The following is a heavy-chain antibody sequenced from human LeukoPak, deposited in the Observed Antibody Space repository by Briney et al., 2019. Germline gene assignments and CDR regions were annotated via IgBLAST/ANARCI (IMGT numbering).Heavy chain of an antibody. D-gene: IGHD1-1*01. CDR2: IYYSGST. CDR3: VRGPTRYYFDY. J-gene: IGHJ4*02. CDR1: GGSISSYY. V-gene: IGHV4-59*01. Sequence: PSETLSLTCTVSGGSISSYYWSWIRQPPGKGLEWIGYIYYSGSTNYNPSLKSRVTISVDTCKNQFSLKLSFVTTADTAVYFCVRGPTRYYFDYWGQGTLVTVSS.